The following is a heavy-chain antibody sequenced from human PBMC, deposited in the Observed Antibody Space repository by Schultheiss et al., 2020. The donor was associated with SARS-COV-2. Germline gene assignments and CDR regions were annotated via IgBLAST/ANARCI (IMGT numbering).Heavy chain of an antibody. Sequence: TLSLTCTVSGGSISSGGYYWSWIRQHPGKGLEWIGYIYYSGSTNYNPSLKSRVTISVDKSKNQFSLKLSSVTAADTAVYYCARSSTVGYYYYMDVWGKGTTVTVSS. CDR2: IYYSGST. V-gene: IGHV4-31*03. J-gene: IGHJ6*03. CDR3: ARSSTVGYYYYMDV. CDR1: GGSISSGGYY. D-gene: IGHD1-26*01.